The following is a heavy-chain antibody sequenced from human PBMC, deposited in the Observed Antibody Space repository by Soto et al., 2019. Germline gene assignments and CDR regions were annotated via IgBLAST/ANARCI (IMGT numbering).Heavy chain of an antibody. D-gene: IGHD3-10*01. CDR3: ARGVGSGTYYNQYNWFDP. CDR1: GYTFTNYG. J-gene: IGHJ5*02. V-gene: IGHV1-18*01. Sequence: QVQLVQSGAEVKKPGASVKVSCKASGYTFTNYGISWVRQAPGQGLEWMGWINTYNGNTNHAQQLQGRVTMTTDTPTSRAYMELRSLRSDDTAVYYCARGVGSGTYYNQYNWFDPWGQGTLVTVCS. CDR2: INTYNGNT.